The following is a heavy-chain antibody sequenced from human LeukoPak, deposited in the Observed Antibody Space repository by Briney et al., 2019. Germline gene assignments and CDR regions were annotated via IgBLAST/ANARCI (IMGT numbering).Heavy chain of an antibody. CDR3: ARLHRFVAVAGTRGEGLGFDY. J-gene: IGHJ4*02. V-gene: IGHV4-31*03. CDR2: IYYSGST. CDR1: GGSISSGGYY. D-gene: IGHD6-19*01. Sequence: NPSETLSLTCTVSGGSISSGGYYWSWIRQHPGKGLEWIGYIYYSGSTYYNPSLKSRVTISVDTSKNQFSLKLSSVTAADTAVYYCARLHRFVAVAGTRGEGLGFDYWGQGTLVTVSS.